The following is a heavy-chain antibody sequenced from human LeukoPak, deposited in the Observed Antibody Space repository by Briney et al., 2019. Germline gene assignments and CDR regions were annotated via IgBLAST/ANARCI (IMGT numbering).Heavy chain of an antibody. CDR3: ARDRSGITGNIDY. D-gene: IGHD1-20*01. Sequence: ASVKVSCKASGDTFTSYGISWVRQAPGQGLEWMGWISAYNGNTNSAQTLQGRVTITTDTSTSTAYNEQRSIRTDDTAVYYCARDRSGITGNIDYLGEGTLVTVS. CDR2: ISAYNGNT. J-gene: IGHJ4*02. V-gene: IGHV1-18*01. CDR1: GDTFTSYG.